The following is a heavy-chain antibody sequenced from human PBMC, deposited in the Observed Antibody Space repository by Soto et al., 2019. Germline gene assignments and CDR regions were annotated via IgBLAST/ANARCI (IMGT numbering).Heavy chain of an antibody. CDR3: ASQYYYGSGSAPLPFDY. CDR2: IYYSGST. D-gene: IGHD3-10*01. V-gene: IGHV4-39*01. CDR1: GGSISSSSYY. Sequence: SETLSLTCTVSGGSISSSSYYWGWIRQPPGKGLEWIGSIYYSGSTYYNPSLKSRVTISVDTSKNQFSLKLSSVTAADTAVYYCASQYYYGSGSAPLPFDYWGQGTLVTVSS. J-gene: IGHJ4*02.